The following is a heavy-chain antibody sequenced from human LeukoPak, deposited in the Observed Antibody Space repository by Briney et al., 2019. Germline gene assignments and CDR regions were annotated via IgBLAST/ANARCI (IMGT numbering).Heavy chain of an antibody. Sequence: GGSLRLSCATSGFTFSSYWMHWVRHTPGKGLVWVSRIKGDGSSTSYADSVKGRFTISRDNAKNTLYLQMNSLRAEDTAVYYCARDGYSFGRDFDYWGQGTLVTVSS. CDR1: GFTFSSYW. J-gene: IGHJ4*02. CDR2: IKGDGSST. V-gene: IGHV3-74*01. D-gene: IGHD5-18*01. CDR3: ARDGYSFGRDFDY.